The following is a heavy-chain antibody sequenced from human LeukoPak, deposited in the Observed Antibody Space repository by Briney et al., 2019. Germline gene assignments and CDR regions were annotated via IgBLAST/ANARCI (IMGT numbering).Heavy chain of an antibody. D-gene: IGHD3-3*01. Sequence: SETLSLTCSVSGGSISSYYWSWIRQPPGKGLEWIGYIYYSGSTNYNPSLKSRVTISVDTSKNQFSLKLSSVTAADTAVYYCARESPGSAYDFWSGYIDYWGQGTLVTVSS. J-gene: IGHJ4*02. CDR1: GGSISSYY. V-gene: IGHV4-59*01. CDR3: ARESPGSAYDFWSGYIDY. CDR2: IYYSGST.